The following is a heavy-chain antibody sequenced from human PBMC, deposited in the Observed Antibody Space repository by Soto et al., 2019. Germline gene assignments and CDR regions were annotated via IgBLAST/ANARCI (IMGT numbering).Heavy chain of an antibody. CDR1: GGSINNYF. V-gene: IGHV4-59*01. Sequence: SETLSLTCTVSGGSINNYFWSWIRQPPGKGLEWIGYIYYSGNTNYNPSLKSRVTISVDTSEKQFSLKLSSVTAADTAVYYCARDLAAGGTTFFDFWGHGTLVTVSS. CDR3: ARDLAAGGTTFFDF. J-gene: IGHJ4*01. CDR2: IYYSGNT. D-gene: IGHD6-13*01.